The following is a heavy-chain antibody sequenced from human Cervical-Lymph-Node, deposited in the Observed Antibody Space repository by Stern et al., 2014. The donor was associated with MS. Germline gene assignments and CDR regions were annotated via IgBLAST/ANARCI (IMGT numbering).Heavy chain of an antibody. CDR1: GGSISSGDYY. CDR3: ARGGEYYDSSGYSLLDY. CDR2: IYYSGST. Sequence: QVQLQESGPGLVKPSQTLSLTCTGSGGSISSGDYYWSWIRQPPGKGLEWIGYIYYSGSTYYNPSLKSRVTISVDTSKNQFSLKLSSVTAADTAVYYCARGGEYYDSSGYSLLDYWGQGTLVTVSS. V-gene: IGHV4-30-4*01. J-gene: IGHJ4*02. D-gene: IGHD3-22*01.